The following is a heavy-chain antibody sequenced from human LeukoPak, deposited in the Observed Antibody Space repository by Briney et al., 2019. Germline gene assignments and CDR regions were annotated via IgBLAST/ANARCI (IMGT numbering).Heavy chain of an antibody. CDR1: GGSISSYY. CDR2: IYYSGST. V-gene: IGHV4-59*01. CDR3: ARERSDWFDP. J-gene: IGHJ5*02. Sequence: ETLSLTCTVSGGSISSYYWGWIRQPPGKGLEWIGYIYYSGSTNYNPFLKSRVTISVDTSKNQFSLKLSSVTAADTAVYYCARERSDWFDPWGQGTLVTVSS.